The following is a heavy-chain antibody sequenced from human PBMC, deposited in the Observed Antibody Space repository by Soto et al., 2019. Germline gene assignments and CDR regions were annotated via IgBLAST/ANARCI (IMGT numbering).Heavy chain of an antibody. V-gene: IGHV3-23*01. D-gene: IGHD3-22*01. CDR2: ISGSGGST. CDR3: AKGSYDSYYFDY. CDR1: GFTFSSYA. J-gene: IGHJ4*02. Sequence: EVPLLESGGGLVQPGGSLRLSCAASGFTFSSYAMSWVRQAPGKGLEWVSAISGSGGSTYYADSVKGRFTISRDNSKNTLYLQMNSLRAEDTAVYYCAKGSYDSYYFDYWGQGTLVTVSS.